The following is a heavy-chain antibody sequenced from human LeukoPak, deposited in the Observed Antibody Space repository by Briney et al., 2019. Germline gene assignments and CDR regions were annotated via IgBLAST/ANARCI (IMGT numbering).Heavy chain of an antibody. CDR3: ARGLENWNVYIFDY. J-gene: IGHJ4*02. D-gene: IGHD1-1*01. V-gene: IGHV4-34*01. CDR2: INHSGST. CDR1: GGSIIRDY. Sequence: SETLSLTCFVSGGSIIRDYWSWIRQPPEKGLEWIGGINHSGSTNYNPSLKSRVTISVDTSKNQFSLNLSSVTAADTAMYYCARGLENWNVYIFDYWGQGTLVTVSS.